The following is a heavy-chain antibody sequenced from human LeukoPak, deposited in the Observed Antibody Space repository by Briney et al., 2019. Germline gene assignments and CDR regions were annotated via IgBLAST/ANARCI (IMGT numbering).Heavy chain of an antibody. CDR2: INLSGRNT. Sequence: ASVKVSCKASGYTFTNYYMHWMRPAPRQGLEWVGLINLSGRNTNYAQKFQGRVTMTRDTSTSTMYMELSSLSSQDTAVYYCVREYRGGFFDYWGQGTLVTVA. J-gene: IGHJ4*02. D-gene: IGHD5-24*01. CDR1: GYTFTNYY. CDR3: VREYRGGFFDY. V-gene: IGHV1-46*01.